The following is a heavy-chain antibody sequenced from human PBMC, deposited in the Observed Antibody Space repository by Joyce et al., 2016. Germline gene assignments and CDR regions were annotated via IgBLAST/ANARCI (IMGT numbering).Heavy chain of an antibody. CDR3: ARDHMIVVAPGAFDI. V-gene: IGHV3-33*01. J-gene: IGHJ3*02. D-gene: IGHD3-22*01. Sequence: QVQLVESGGGVVQPGRSLRLSCAASGFTFSSYGMHWVRQAPGKGLEWVAVIWYDGSNKYYADSVKGRFTISRDNSKNTLYLQMNSLRAEDTAVYYCARDHMIVVAPGAFDIWGQGTMVTVSS. CDR1: GFTFSSYG. CDR2: IWYDGSNK.